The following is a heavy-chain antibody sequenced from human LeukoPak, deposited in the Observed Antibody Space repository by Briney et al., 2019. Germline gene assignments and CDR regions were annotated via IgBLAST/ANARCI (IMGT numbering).Heavy chain of an antibody. CDR1: GGTFSSYA. Sequence: SVKVSCKASGGTFSSYAISWVRQAPGQGLEWMGGIIPIFGTANYAQKFQGRATITADESTSTAYMELSSLRSEDTAVYYCARAARFLEWLPNPPYYYYGMDVWGQGTTVTVSS. J-gene: IGHJ6*02. CDR3: ARAARFLEWLPNPPYYYYGMDV. V-gene: IGHV1-69*13. D-gene: IGHD3-3*01. CDR2: IIPIFGTA.